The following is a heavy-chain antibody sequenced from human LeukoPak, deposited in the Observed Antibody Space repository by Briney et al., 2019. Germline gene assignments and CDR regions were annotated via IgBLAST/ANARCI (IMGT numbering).Heavy chain of an antibody. D-gene: IGHD6-13*01. CDR1: GFTFSSYS. V-gene: IGHV3-21*01. CDR2: ISSSSSYI. CDR3: AREAAAAVDY. Sequence: GSLTLYCAASGFTFSSYSMNWLRQAPGKGLEWVSSISSSSSYIYYADSVKGRFTISRDNAKNSLYLQMNSLRAEDTAVYYCAREAAAAVDYWGQATLVTVYS. J-gene: IGHJ4*02.